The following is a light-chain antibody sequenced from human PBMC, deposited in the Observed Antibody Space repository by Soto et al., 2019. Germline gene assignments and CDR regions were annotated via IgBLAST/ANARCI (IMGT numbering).Light chain of an antibody. CDR1: ASDVGSSNL. V-gene: IGLV2-23*01. CDR3: CSFASSSTFYV. Sequence: QSVLTQLASVSGSPGQSITISCTGTASDVGSSNLVSWYQQYPGKAPKLIIYEGRRRPSGVSGRFSGSKSGNTASLTISGLQAEDEADYYCCSFASSSTFYVFGTGTKLTVL. CDR2: EGR. J-gene: IGLJ1*01.